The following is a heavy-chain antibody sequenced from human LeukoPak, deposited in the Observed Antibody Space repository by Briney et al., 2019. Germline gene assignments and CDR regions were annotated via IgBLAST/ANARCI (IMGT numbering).Heavy chain of an antibody. CDR1: GFTFSTCW. V-gene: IGHV3-7*04. CDR2: INQDGSEM. D-gene: IGHD3-16*01. Sequence: GGSLRLSCVVSGFTFSTCWMSWVRQAPGKRLEWVANINQDGSEMYYVDSVKGRFTISRDNAKNSLYLQMNSLRAEDTAVYYCARSAGEIYYYYGMDVWGQGTTVTVSS. J-gene: IGHJ6*02. CDR3: ARSAGEIYYYYGMDV.